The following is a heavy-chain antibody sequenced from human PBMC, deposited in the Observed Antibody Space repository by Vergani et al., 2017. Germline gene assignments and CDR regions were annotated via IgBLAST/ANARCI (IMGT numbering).Heavy chain of an antibody. D-gene: IGHD6-19*01. V-gene: IGHV4-39*01. CDR3: ARHERVAGIGYFDY. CDR2: IYYSGSP. Sequence: QLQLQESGPGLAKPSETLSLTCTVAGGSISRSRYYWGWIRQPPEKGMEWIGSIYYSGSPFYNPALKSRVNMSVDTSKNQFSLKLSSVTAADTAVYDCARHERVAGIGYFDYWGQGTLVTVSS. J-gene: IGHJ4*02. CDR1: GGSISRSRYY.